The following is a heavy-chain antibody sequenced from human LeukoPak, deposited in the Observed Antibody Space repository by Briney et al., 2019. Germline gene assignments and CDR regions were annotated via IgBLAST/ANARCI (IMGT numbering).Heavy chain of an antibody. J-gene: IGHJ3*02. D-gene: IGHD3-9*01. Sequence: SQTLSLTCTVSGGSISSGDYYWSWIRQPPGKGLEWIGYIYYSGSTYYNPSLKSRVTISVDTSKNQFSLKLSSVTAADTAVYYCAGTTYYDILTGYSGAFDIWGQGTMVTVSS. V-gene: IGHV4-30-4*01. CDR3: AGTTYYDILTGYSGAFDI. CDR1: GGSISSGDYY. CDR2: IYYSGST.